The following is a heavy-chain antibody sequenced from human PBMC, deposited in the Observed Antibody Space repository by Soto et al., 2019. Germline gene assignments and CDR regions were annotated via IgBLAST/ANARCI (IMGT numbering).Heavy chain of an antibody. D-gene: IGHD1-1*01. Sequence: QVQLVESGGGVVQPGRSLRLSCAASGFTVRNYGMYWVRQAAGKGLEWVALIWHDGTKENYADSVKGRFTISKDNSKNTLYLEMNSLRADDTAVYFCARDVLAATGHNGGGMDVWGQGTTVIVSS. CDR3: ARDVLAATGHNGGGMDV. CDR2: IWHDGTKE. CDR1: GFTVRNYG. V-gene: IGHV3-33*01. J-gene: IGHJ6*02.